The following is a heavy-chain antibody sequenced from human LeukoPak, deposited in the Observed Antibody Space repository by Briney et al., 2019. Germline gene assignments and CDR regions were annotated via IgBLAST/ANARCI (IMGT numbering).Heavy chain of an antibody. Sequence: PGGSLRLSCAASGFTFNNYGMGWVRQTPGKGLEWVATIGTSGANTYHADSVKGRFTISRDNSKNTLYLQMNSLRAEDTAVYYCAKDRTYGVPTSYFDYWGQGTLVTVSS. CDR3: AKDRTYGVPTSYFDY. V-gene: IGHV3-23*01. CDR1: GFTFNNYG. D-gene: IGHD3-16*01. CDR2: IGTSGANT. J-gene: IGHJ4*02.